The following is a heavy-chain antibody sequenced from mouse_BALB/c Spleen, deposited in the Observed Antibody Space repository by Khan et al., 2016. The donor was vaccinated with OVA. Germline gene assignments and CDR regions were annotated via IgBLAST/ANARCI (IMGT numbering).Heavy chain of an antibody. J-gene: IGHJ2*01. D-gene: IGHD1-1*01. CDR1: GYTFTSYW. Sequence: QVQLKQSGAELVKAGASVKMSCKASGYTFTSYWMHWVKQRLGQGLEWFAETNPTNGRTYYNEKFKSQATLTVDKYSSPAYMLISGPTSDDSAVYYCARIKKIVATYFDYWGQGTTLTVSS. CDR2: TNPTNGRT. V-gene: IGHV1S81*02. CDR3: ARIKKIVATYFDY.